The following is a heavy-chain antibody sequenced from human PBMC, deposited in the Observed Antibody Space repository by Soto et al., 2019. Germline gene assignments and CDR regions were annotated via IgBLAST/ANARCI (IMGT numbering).Heavy chain of an antibody. J-gene: IGHJ6*02. Sequence: GESLKISCKGSGYSFTSYWISRVRQMPGKGLEWMGRIDPSDSYTNYSPSFQGHVTISADKSISTAYLQWSSLKASDTAMYYCARHKNDYYYYGMDVWGQGTTVTVSS. D-gene: IGHD1-1*01. CDR2: IDPSDSYT. V-gene: IGHV5-10-1*01. CDR3: ARHKNDYYYYGMDV. CDR1: GYSFTSYW.